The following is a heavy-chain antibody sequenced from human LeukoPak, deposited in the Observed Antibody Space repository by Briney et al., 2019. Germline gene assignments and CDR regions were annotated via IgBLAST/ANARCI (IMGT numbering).Heavy chain of an antibody. CDR2: TCQRSKWSS. Sequence: TSQTLSLTCVISGDSLSSSGDAWNWIRQSPSGRLEWLGRTCQRSKWSSDYALSVRSRITVDPDTSKNQFSLQLYSVTPEDTAVYYCARGRASAFDYWDQGTLVTVSS. CDR1: GDSLSSSGDA. J-gene: IGHJ4*02. V-gene: IGHV6-1*01. CDR3: ARGRASAFDY. D-gene: IGHD6-13*01.